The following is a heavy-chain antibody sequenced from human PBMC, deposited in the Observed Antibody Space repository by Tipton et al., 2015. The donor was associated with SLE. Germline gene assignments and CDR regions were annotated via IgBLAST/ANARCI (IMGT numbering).Heavy chain of an antibody. CDR2: IYTSGNT. J-gene: IGHJ4*02. CDR3: ARVSPHYYDSSGYFEY. D-gene: IGHD3-22*01. Sequence: TLSLTCTVSGGSISSGSYYWSWIRQPAGKGLEWLGYIYTSGNTNYNPSLKSRVTISIDTSKNQFSLKLTSVTAADTAVYYCARVSPHYYDSSGYFEYWGQGPLVTVSS. V-gene: IGHV4-61*09. CDR1: GGSISSGSYY.